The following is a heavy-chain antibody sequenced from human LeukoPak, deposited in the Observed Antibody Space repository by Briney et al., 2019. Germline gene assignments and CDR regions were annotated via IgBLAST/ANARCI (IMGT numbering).Heavy chain of an antibody. J-gene: IGHJ5*02. CDR3: ARDRRPARRSDSSGYPRPSDWFDP. D-gene: IGHD3-22*01. CDR1: GYTFTSYY. V-gene: IGHV1-46*01. CDR2: INPSGGST. Sequence: GASVKVSCKASGYTFTSYYMHWVRQAPGQGLEWMGIINPSGGSTSYAQKFQGRVTMTRDTSTSTVYMELSSLRSEDTAVYYCARDRRPARRSDSSGYPRPSDWFDPWGQGTLVTVSS.